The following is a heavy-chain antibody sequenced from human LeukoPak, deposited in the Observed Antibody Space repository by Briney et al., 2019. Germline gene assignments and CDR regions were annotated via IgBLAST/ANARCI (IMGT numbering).Heavy chain of an antibody. V-gene: IGHV4-30-2*01. CDR1: GGSISSGGYS. D-gene: IGHD6-13*01. Sequence: SETLSLTCAVSGGSISSGGYSWSWIRQPPGKGLEWIGYIYHSGSTYYNPSLKSRVTISVDRSKNQFSLKLSSVTAADTAAYYCARASGGAAAGYFDYWGQGTLVTVSS. CDR2: IYHSGST. CDR3: ARASGGAAAGYFDY. J-gene: IGHJ4*02.